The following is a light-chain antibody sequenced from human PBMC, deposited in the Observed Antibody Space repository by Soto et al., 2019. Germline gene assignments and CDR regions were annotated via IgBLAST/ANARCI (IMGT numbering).Light chain of an antibody. J-gene: IGKJ1*01. V-gene: IGKV3-20*01. CDR2: GAS. CDR3: QQSGSSPWT. CDR1: ESVASPN. Sequence: EIVMTQSPATLAVSPGGRATPSCRASESVASPNLVWYQQKPGQAPRLLIYGASSRATGIPDRFSGSGSGTDFTLTISKLEPEDFAVYYCQQSGSSPWTFGQGTKVDIK.